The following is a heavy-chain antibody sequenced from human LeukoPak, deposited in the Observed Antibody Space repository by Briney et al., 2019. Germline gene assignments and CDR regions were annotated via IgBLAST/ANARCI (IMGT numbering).Heavy chain of an antibody. CDR1: EYTLTELP. CDR2: FDPGHGKT. CDR3: ATGDPFCSGDCYSPFDY. Sequence: ASVKVSCKVSEYTLTELPMHWVRQAPGKGLEWVGGFDPGHGKTIYAQKFQGRVTMTEDTSTDTTYMEPSSLRSEDTAVYYCATGDPFCSGDCYSPFDYWGQGTLVTVSS. J-gene: IGHJ4*02. V-gene: IGHV1-24*01. D-gene: IGHD2-21*02.